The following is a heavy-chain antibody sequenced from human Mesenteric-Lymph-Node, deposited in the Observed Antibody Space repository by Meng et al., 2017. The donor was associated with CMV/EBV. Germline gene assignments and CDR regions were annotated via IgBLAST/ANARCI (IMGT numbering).Heavy chain of an antibody. CDR2: INPDSGDT. J-gene: IGHJ1*01. Sequence: KAYGYTFIGYYIHWVRQAPGQGLEWMGWINPDSGDTNYAQKFQGRVTMTRDTSISTAYMELSRLKSDDTAVYYCARGAYGSGTSLIQHWGQGTLVTVSS. V-gene: IGHV1-2*02. CDR1: GYTFIGYY. CDR3: ARGAYGSGTSLIQH. D-gene: IGHD3-10*01.